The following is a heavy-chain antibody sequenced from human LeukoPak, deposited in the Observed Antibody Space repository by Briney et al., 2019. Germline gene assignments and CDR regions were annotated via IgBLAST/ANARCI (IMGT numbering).Heavy chain of an antibody. CDR1: GFTFSSYA. V-gene: IGHV3-23*01. CDR2: ITGSGGST. Sequence: GGSLRLSCAASGFTFSSYAMSWVRQAPGKGLEWASAITGSGGSTYYADSVKGRFTISRDNSKNTLYLQMNSLRAEDTAVYYCATDAIFGVVIHWNDYWGQGTLVTVSS. J-gene: IGHJ4*02. D-gene: IGHD3-3*01. CDR3: ATDAIFGVVIHWNDY.